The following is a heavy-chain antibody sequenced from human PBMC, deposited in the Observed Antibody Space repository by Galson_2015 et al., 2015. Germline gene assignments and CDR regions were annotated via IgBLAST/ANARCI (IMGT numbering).Heavy chain of an antibody. CDR1: GDSVSGHSAA. CDR3: ARDYDYGDYEYYYYYGMDV. V-gene: IGHV6-1*01. D-gene: IGHD4-17*01. Sequence: CAISGDSVSGHSAAWNWIRQSPSRGLEWLGRTYYRSKWYNDYAVSVKSRITINPDTSENQFSLQLNSVTPEDTAVYYCARDYDYGDYEYYYYYGMDVWGQGTTVTVSS. CDR2: TYYRSKWYN. J-gene: IGHJ6*02.